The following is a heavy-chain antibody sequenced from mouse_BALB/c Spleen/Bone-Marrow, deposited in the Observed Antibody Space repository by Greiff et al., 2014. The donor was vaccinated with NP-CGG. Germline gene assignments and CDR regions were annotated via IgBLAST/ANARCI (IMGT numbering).Heavy chain of an antibody. CDR1: GYTFTSYV. CDR3: AGPAWFAY. CDR2: INPFNGGA. Sequence: VHVKQSGPELVKPGASVKMSCKASGYTFTSYVMHWVKQKPGQGLEWIGFINPFNGGAKYNEKFRGKATLTSDKSSSTACMELSSLTSEDSAVYYCAGPAWFAYWGRGTLVTVSA. J-gene: IGHJ3*01. V-gene: IGHV1-14*01.